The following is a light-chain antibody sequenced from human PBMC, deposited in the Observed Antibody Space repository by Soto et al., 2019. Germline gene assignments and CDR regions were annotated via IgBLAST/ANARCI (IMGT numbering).Light chain of an antibody. Sequence: EIVLTQSPGTLSLSPGERATLSCRASQTISSFLAWYQHKPGQAPRLLIYDVSNRATGTPARFSGSGSGTDFTLTIAGLEPEDFAVYYCQQHSDWPLFTFGPGTKVDIK. CDR2: DVS. CDR3: QQHSDWPLFT. V-gene: IGKV3-11*01. CDR1: QTISSF. J-gene: IGKJ3*01.